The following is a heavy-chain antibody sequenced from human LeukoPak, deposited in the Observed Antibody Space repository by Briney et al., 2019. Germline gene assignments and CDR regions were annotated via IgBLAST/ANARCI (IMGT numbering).Heavy chain of an antibody. D-gene: IGHD4/OR15-4a*01. CDR1: GYTLTSYG. CDR2: ISAYNGNT. J-gene: IGHJ3*02. Sequence: GASVKVSCKASGYTLTSYGISWVRQAPGQGLEWMGWISAYNGNTNYAQKLQGRVTMTTDTSTSTAYMELRSLRSDDTAVYYCARRRRDYGLGAFDIWGQGTMVTVSS. V-gene: IGHV1-18*01. CDR3: ARRRRDYGLGAFDI.